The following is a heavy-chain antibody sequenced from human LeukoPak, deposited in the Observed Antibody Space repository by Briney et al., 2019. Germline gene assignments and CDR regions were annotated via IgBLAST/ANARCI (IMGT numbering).Heavy chain of an antibody. J-gene: IGHJ3*02. CDR1: GFTCRGCA. CDR3: AKDSTYYDFWSGYYGPDAFDI. Sequence: RRRTWSAAGFTCRGCALIWVVDAPLKGLEWVSAISGSGGSTYYADSVKGRFTISRDNSKNTLYLQMNSLRAEDTAVYYCAKDSTYYDFWSGYYGPDAFDIWGQGTMVTVSS. CDR2: ISGSGGST. D-gene: IGHD3-3*01. V-gene: IGHV3-23*01.